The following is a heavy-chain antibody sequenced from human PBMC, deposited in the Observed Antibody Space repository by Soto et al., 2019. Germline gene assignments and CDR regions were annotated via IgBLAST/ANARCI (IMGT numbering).Heavy chain of an antibody. D-gene: IGHD2-2*01. Sequence: SETLSLTCTVSGGSISSDDYYWSWIRQAPGRGLEWIGYIHSSGSIYYNPSLKSRVTMSVDTSKNQFSLKLSSVTAADTAVYYCARDLVVPAARRGYYYYYGMDVWGQGTTVTVSS. CDR2: IHSSGSI. CDR3: ARDLVVPAARRGYYYYYGMDV. CDR1: GGSISSDDYY. V-gene: IGHV4-30-4*01. J-gene: IGHJ6*02.